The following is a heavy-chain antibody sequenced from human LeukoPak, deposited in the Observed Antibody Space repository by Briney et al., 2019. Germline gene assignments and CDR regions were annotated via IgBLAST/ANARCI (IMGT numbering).Heavy chain of an antibody. D-gene: IGHD2-15*01. CDR3: ARELGYCSGGSCPNWFDP. J-gene: IGHJ5*02. Sequence: GGSLRLSCAASGFTFSSYSMNWVRQAPGKGLERVSSISSSSSYIYYADSVKGRFTISRDNAKNSLYLQMNSLRAEDTAVYYCARELGYCSGGSCPNWFDPWGQGTLVTVSS. CDR1: GFTFSSYS. V-gene: IGHV3-21*01. CDR2: ISSSSSYI.